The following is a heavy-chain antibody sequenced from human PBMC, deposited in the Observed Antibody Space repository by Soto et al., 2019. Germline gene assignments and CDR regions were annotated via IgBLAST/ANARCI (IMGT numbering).Heavy chain of an antibody. D-gene: IGHD3-3*01. J-gene: IGHJ6*02. CDR1: GFTFSSYG. CDR3: AKDGRYYDFWSGYYYYGMDV. Sequence: GGSLRLSCAASGFTFSSYGMHWVRQAPGKGLEWVAVISYDGSNKYYADSVKGRFTISRDNSKNTLYLQMNSLRAEDTAVYYCAKDGRYYDFWSGYYYYGMDVWGQGTTVTVSS. V-gene: IGHV3-30*18. CDR2: ISYDGSNK.